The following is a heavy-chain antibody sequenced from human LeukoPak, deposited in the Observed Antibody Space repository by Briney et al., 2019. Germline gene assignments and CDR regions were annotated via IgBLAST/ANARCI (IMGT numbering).Heavy chain of an antibody. J-gene: IGHJ4*02. Sequence: SETLSLTCAVYGGSFSGYYWSWIRQPPGKGLEWIGEINHSGSTNYNPSLKSRVTVSVDTSKNQFSLKLSSVTAADTAVYYCARAPQWLAYKHYFDYWGQGTLVTVSS. D-gene: IGHD6-19*01. V-gene: IGHV4-34*01. CDR3: ARAPQWLAYKHYFDY. CDR1: GGSFSGYY. CDR2: INHSGST.